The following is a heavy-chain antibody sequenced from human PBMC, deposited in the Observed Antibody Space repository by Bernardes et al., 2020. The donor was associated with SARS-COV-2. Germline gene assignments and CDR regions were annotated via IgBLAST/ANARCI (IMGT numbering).Heavy chain of an antibody. V-gene: IGHV1-2*02. D-gene: IGHD6-13*01. Sequence: ASVKVSCKASGYTFTGNYMHWVRQAPGQGLEWMGWINPNSGGTNYAQRFQGRVTMTRDTSVSTAYMELSSLRSDDTAVYYCARCLATAGLYYYYNGLDVWGHGTTVTVSS. CDR1: GYTFTGNY. CDR2: INPNSGGT. J-gene: IGHJ6*02. CDR3: ARCLATAGLYYYYNGLDV.